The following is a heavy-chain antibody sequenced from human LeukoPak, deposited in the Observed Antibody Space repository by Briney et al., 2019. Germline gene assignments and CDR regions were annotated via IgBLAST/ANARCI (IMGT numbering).Heavy chain of an antibody. D-gene: IGHD3-22*01. CDR3: AKDMESEYYDSSGHWAFDI. Sequence: GGSLRLSCAASGFTFDDYAMHWVRQAPGKGLEWVSLISGDGGSTYYADSVKGRFTISRDNSKNSLYLQMNSLRTEDTALYYCAKDMESEYYDSSGHWAFDIWGQGTTVTVSS. CDR1: GFTFDDYA. CDR2: ISGDGGST. J-gene: IGHJ3*02. V-gene: IGHV3-43*02.